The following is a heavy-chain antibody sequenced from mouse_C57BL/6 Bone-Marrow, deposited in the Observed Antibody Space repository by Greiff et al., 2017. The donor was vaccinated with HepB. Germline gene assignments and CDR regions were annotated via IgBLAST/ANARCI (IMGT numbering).Heavy chain of an antibody. J-gene: IGHJ2*01. CDR2: ISSGGSYT. Sequence: DVHLVESGGDLVKPGGSLKLSCAASGFTFSSYGMSWVRQTPDKRLEWVATISSGGSYTYYPDSVKGRFTISRDNAKNTLYLQMSSLKSEDTAMYYCARGLGFFDYWGQGTTLTVSS. D-gene: IGHD4-1*01. V-gene: IGHV5-6*01. CDR1: GFTFSSYG. CDR3: ARGLGFFDY.